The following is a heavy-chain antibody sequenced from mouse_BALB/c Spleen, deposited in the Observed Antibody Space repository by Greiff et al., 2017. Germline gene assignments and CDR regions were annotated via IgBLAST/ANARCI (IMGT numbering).Heavy chain of an antibody. V-gene: IGHV1-55*01. CDR3: TRAPYDYDPAMDY. CDR1: GYTFTSYW. Sequence: QVQLQQSGAELAKPGASVKMSCKASGYTFTSYWMHWVKQRPGQGLEWIGNIYPGSGSTNYDEKFKSKATLTVDTSSSTAYMQLSSLTSEDSAVYCCTRAPYDYDPAMDYWGQGTSVTVSS. CDR2: IYPGSGST. D-gene: IGHD2-4*01. J-gene: IGHJ4*01.